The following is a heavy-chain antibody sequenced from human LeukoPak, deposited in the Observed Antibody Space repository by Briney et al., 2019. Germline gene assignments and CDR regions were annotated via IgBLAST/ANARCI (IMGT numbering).Heavy chain of an antibody. D-gene: IGHD3-22*01. CDR2: ISWKSGSI. CDR3: AKASSYVLYDSSGSAVLLDY. V-gene: IGHV3-9*01. J-gene: IGHJ4*02. Sequence: GGSLRLSCAASGFTFHDYAMHWVRQAPGKGLEWVSGISWKSGSIEYADSVKGRFTISRDNAKNSLYLQMSSLRAEDTALYYCAKASSYVLYDSSGSAVLLDYWGQGTLVTVSS. CDR1: GFTFHDYA.